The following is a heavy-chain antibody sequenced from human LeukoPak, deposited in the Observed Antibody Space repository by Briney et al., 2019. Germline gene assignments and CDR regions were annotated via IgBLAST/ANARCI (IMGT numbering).Heavy chain of an antibody. CDR1: GGSISGYY. V-gene: IGHV4-59*08. CDR3: ARQADSSLYYYFDN. J-gene: IGHJ4*02. CDR2: VYYSGTT. Sequence: SSETLSLTCTVSGGSISGYYWSWIRQPPGKGLEWIGCVYYSGTTNYNPSLKSRVTISLDTSRNQFSLKLSSVTAADTAVYYRARQADSSLYYYFDNWGQGTLVTVSS. D-gene: IGHD6-13*01.